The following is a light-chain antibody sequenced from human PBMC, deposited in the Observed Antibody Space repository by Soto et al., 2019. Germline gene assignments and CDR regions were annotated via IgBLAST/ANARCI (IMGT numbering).Light chain of an antibody. V-gene: IGKV1-5*03. J-gene: IGKJ1*01. CDR1: QSINNW. CDR3: QHYNSYPWT. CDR2: KAS. Sequence: DIPMTQSPSTLSASVGDRVTITCRASQSINNWLAWYQQKPGKAPKLLIYKASSLESGVPSRFSGSGSGTEFTLTISSLQPEDFATYYCQHYNSYPWTFGQGTKVEIK.